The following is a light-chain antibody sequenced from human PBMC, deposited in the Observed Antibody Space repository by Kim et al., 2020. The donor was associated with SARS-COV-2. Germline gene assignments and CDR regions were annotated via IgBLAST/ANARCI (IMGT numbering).Light chain of an antibody. CDR1: QSVSSNY. V-gene: IGKV3-20*01. CDR3: QQYGSSPT. CDR2: DAS. Sequence: ENVLTQSPGTLYLSPGERATLSCRASQSVSSNYLAWYQQKPGQAPRLLIYDASSRATGIPDRFSGSGSGTDFTLTISRLEPEDFAVYYCQQYGSSPTFGQGTKPGD. J-gene: IGKJ2*01.